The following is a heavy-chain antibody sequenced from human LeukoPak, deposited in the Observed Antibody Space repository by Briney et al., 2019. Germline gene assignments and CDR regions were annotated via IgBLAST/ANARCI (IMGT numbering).Heavy chain of an antibody. V-gene: IGHV1-58*01. J-gene: IGHJ5*02. Sequence: SVKVSCKASGFTFSTSAVQWVRQARGQRLEWIGWIVVGSGDTKYAQELQGRLTITRDMSTNTAYMELSSLRSEDTAVYYCAAERYSDSCCWFDPWGQGTLVAVSS. CDR2: IVVGSGDT. D-gene: IGHD1-26*01. CDR3: AAERYSDSCCWFDP. CDR1: GFTFSTSA.